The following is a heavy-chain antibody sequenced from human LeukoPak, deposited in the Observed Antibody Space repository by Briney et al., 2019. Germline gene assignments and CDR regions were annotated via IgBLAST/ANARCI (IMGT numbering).Heavy chain of an antibody. V-gene: IGHV3-30*02. CDR2: IRYDGSNK. Sequence: GGSLRLSCTASGFTFSTYGMHWVRQAPGKGLEWVAFIRYDGSNKYYADSVKGRFTISRDNSKNTLYLQMNSLRAEDTAVYYCAKDDRVVRGYDYWGQGTLVTVSS. D-gene: IGHD3-10*01. J-gene: IGHJ4*02. CDR1: GFTFSTYG. CDR3: AKDDRVVRGYDY.